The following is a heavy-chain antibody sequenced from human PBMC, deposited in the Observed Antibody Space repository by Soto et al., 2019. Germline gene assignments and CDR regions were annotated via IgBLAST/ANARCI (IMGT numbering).Heavy chain of an antibody. Sequence: SLRLSCAASGFSFSDYYMSWIRQAPGKGLEWVSYISSSGSTIYYADSVKGRFTISRDNSRNTLFLQMNSLRAEDTAVYYCARDYYKYYDSSGYYRSPAYWGQGTLVTVSS. D-gene: IGHD3-22*01. CDR1: GFSFSDYY. CDR2: ISSSGSTI. V-gene: IGHV3-11*04. CDR3: ARDYYKYYDSSGYYRSPAY. J-gene: IGHJ4*02.